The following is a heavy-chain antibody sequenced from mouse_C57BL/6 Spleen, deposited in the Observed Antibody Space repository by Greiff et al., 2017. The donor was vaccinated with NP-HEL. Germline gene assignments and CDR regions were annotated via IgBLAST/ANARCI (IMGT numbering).Heavy chain of an antibody. CDR3: IGTTVVPYAMDY. D-gene: IGHD1-1*01. Sequence: DVKLQESGGGLVQPGGSMKLSCVASGFTFSNYWMNWVRQSPEKGLEWVAQIRLKSDNYATHYAESVKGRFTISRDDSKSSVYLQMNNLRAEDTGIYYCIGTTVVPYAMDYWGQGTSVTVSS. CDR1: GFTFSNYW. J-gene: IGHJ4*01. CDR2: IRLKSDNYAT. V-gene: IGHV6-3*01.